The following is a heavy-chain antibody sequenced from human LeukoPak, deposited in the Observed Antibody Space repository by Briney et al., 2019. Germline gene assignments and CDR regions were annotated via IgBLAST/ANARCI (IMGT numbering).Heavy chain of an antibody. CDR1: GFTFSTYA. D-gene: IGHD3-10*01. CDR3: ARDRNYFEALHRSY. J-gene: IGHJ4*02. V-gene: IGHV3-23*01. Sequence: GGSLRLSCAASGFTFSTYAMSWVRQAPGKGLEWVSTISDSGANTYYADSVRGRFTISRDNSKNTLYLQKNSLRADDTAIYYCARDRNYFEALHRSYWGQGTLVTVSS. CDR2: ISDSGANT.